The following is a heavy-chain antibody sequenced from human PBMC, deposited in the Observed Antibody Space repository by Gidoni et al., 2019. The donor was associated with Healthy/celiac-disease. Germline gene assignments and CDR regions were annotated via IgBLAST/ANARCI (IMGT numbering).Heavy chain of an antibody. CDR3: ARRGALVVVAAGVHYYYYGMDV. Sequence: QVQLVQSGAEVKKPGASVQVSCQASGYPFTRYYMHWVRQAPGQGLEWMGIIKPSGGITSYAQKFQGRVTMTRDTSTSTVYMELSSLRSEDTAVYYCARRGALVVVAAGVHYYYYGMDVWGQGTTVTVSS. D-gene: IGHD2-15*01. CDR1: GYPFTRYY. J-gene: IGHJ6*02. V-gene: IGHV1-46*01. CDR2: IKPSGGIT.